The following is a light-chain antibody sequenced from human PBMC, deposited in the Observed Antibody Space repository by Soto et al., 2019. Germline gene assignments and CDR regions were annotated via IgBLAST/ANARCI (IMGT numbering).Light chain of an antibody. CDR3: QQYAGSPRT. Sequence: EIVLTQAPGTLSLSPGERATLSCRASQSVSSSYLAWYQQKPGQAPRLLIYGASSRATGIPDRFSGSASGTDFTLTISRLEPEDFAVYYCQQYAGSPRTFGQGTKVDIK. CDR2: GAS. J-gene: IGKJ1*01. CDR1: QSVSSSY. V-gene: IGKV3-20*01.